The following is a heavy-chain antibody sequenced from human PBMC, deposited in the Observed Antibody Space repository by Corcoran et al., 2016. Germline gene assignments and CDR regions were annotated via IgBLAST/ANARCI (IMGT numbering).Heavy chain of an antibody. CDR1: GGSFSGYY. CDR2: INHSGST. V-gene: IGHV4-34*01. Sequence: QVQLQQWGAGLLKPSETLSLTCAVYGGSFSGYYWSWIRQPPGKGLEWIGEINHSGSTNYNPSLKSRVTISVDTSKNQFSLKLSSVTAADTAVYYCARVRRLVPAWFDPWGQGTLVTVSS. J-gene: IGHJ5*02. D-gene: IGHD6-6*01. CDR3: ARVRRLVPAWFDP.